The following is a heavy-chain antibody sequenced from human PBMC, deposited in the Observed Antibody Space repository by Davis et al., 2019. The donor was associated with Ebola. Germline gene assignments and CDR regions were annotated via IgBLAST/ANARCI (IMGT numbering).Heavy chain of an antibody. V-gene: IGHV6-1*01. Sequence: HSQILSLTCAISGDTVSGGSGAWNWIRQSPSRGLEWLGRTYYSSKWYNDYAASVESRITINPDTSKNQFSLQLNSVTPEDTAVYFCARGWLRTGLDVWGKGTTVTVSS. CDR1: GDTVSGGSGA. D-gene: IGHD5-12*01. CDR2: TYYSSKWYN. CDR3: ARGWLRTGLDV. J-gene: IGHJ6*04.